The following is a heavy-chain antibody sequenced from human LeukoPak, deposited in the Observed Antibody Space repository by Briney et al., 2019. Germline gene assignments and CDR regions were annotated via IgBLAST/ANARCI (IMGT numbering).Heavy chain of an antibody. CDR2: IKQDGSEK. CDR3: ASGPAEDAFDI. Sequence: GGSLRLSCAASGFTFSSYWMSWGRQAPGKGLEWVANIKQDGSEKYYVDSVKGRFTISRDNAKNSLYLQMNSLRAEDTAVYYCASGPAEDAFDIWGQGTMVTVSS. J-gene: IGHJ3*02. CDR1: GFTFSSYW. V-gene: IGHV3-7*01.